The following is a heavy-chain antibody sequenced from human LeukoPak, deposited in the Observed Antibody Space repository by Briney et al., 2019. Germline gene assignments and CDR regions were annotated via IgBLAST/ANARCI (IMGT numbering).Heavy chain of an antibody. CDR2: ISSSSNYI. CDR1: GFTFSSYS. J-gene: IGHJ5*02. V-gene: IGHV3-21*01. CDR3: ARDPSSGWYLKGWFDP. D-gene: IGHD6-19*01. Sequence: GGSLRLSCAASGFTFSSYSMNWVRHAPGKGLEWVSSISSSSNYIYYADSVKGRFTISRDNAKNSLYLQMNSLRAEDTAVYYCARDPSSGWYLKGWFDPWGQGTLVTVSS.